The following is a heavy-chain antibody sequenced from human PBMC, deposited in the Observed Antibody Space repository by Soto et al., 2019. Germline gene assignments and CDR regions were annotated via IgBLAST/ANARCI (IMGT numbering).Heavy chain of an antibody. CDR2: IYYSSST. V-gene: IGHV4-30-4*08. CDR1: GGSISSGNYY. J-gene: IGHJ6*02. CDR3: ARDWHYNRSVYYYYYYYGMDV. Sequence: PSETLSLTCTVSGGSISSGNYYWSWLRQSPGKGLEWIGNIYYSSSTYSSPSIRSRVTISVDTSKNQFSLNLSSVTAGETDVYYCARDWHYNRSVYYYYYYYGMDVWGQGTTVTVSS. D-gene: IGHD3-22*01.